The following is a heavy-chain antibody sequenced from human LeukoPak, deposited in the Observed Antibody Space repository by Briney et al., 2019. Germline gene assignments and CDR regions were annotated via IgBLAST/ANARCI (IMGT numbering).Heavy chain of an antibody. J-gene: IGHJ3*02. V-gene: IGHV3-30*18. CDR2: ISYDGSNK. CDR3: AKDHGGIAI. D-gene: IGHD6-13*01. Sequence: GGSLRLSCAATGFTFSNYAIHWGRQAPGKGLEWVAVISYDGSNKYYADSVKGRFTISRDNSKNTLYLQMNSLRAEDTAVYYCAKDHGGIAIWGQGTMVTVSS. CDR1: GFTFSNYA.